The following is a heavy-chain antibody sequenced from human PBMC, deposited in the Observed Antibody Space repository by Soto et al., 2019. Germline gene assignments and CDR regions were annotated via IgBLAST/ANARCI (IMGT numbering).Heavy chain of an antibody. Sequence: QVHLVQSGAEVKKPGSSVKVSCKASGGSFSNYIFAWVRQAPGQGLEWMGGTIPMFATAQYAQKLQGRVTITADESTSTVYMDLTSLTSDDTAVYYCARGLFGQQWLVGFDTWGQRTLVTVSS. CDR3: ARGLFGQQWLVGFDT. D-gene: IGHD6-19*01. J-gene: IGHJ4*02. CDR1: GGSFSNYI. CDR2: TIPMFATA. V-gene: IGHV1-69*01.